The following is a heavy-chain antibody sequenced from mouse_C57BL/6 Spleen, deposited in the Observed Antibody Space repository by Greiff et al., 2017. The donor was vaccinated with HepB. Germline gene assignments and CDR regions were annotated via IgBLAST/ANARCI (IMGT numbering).Heavy chain of an antibody. CDR1: GFNIKNTY. D-gene: IGHD1-1*01. V-gene: IGHV14-3*01. Sequence: EVQLQQSVAELVRPGASVKLSCTASGFNIKNTYMHWVKQRPEQGLEWIGRIDPANGNTKYAPKFQGKATITADTSSNTAYLQLSSLTSEDTAIYYCARPLYYDGRNRYWYFDVWGTGTTVTVSS. CDR3: ARPLYYDGRNRYWYFDV. CDR2: IDPANGNT. J-gene: IGHJ1*03.